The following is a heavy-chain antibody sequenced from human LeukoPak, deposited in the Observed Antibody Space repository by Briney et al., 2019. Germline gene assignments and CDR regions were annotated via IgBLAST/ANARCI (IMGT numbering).Heavy chain of an antibody. J-gene: IGHJ4*02. CDR1: GFTFDDYG. V-gene: IGHV3-20*04. D-gene: IGHD3-3*01. CDR3: ATESVTIFGVGTYFDY. CDR2: INWNGGST. Sequence: PRGSLRLSCAASGFTFDDYGMSWVRQAPGKGLEWVSGINWNGGSTGYADSVKGRFTISRDNAKNSLYLQMNSLRAEDTALYYCATESVTIFGVGTYFDYWGQGTLVTVSS.